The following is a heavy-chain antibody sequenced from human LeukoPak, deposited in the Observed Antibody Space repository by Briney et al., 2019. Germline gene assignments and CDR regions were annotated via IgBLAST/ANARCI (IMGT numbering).Heavy chain of an antibody. CDR3: AKGMSATSGYLELEY. V-gene: IGHV3-23*01. D-gene: IGHD3-22*01. CDR1: GFTFSSYA. CDR2: ISGSGGNT. J-gene: IGHJ4*02. Sequence: GGSLRLSCAASGFTFSSYAMSWVRQSPGKGLEWVSAISGSGGNTYSADSVKGRCTVSRDNSKKTLFLQMNSLRAEDTTVYYCAKGMSATSGYLELEYWGQGTLVVVSS.